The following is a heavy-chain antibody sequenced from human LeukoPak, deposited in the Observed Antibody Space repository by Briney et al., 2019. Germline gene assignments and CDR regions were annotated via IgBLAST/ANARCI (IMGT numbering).Heavy chain of an antibody. J-gene: IGHJ4*02. CDR1: GFTFSSYW. D-gene: IGHD2-21*02. CDR3: AVVVVTDIHAY. CDR2: INSDGSSI. V-gene: IGHV3-74*01. Sequence: GGSLRLSCAASGFTFSSYWMHWVRQAPGKGLVWVSRINSDGSSISYADSVKGRFTISRDNAKNTLYLQMNSLRAEDTAVYYCAVVVVTDIHAYWGQGTLVTVSS.